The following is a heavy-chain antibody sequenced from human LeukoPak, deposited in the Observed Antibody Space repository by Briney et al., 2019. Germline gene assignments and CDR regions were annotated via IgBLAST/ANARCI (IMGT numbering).Heavy chain of an antibody. J-gene: IGHJ5*02. D-gene: IGHD3-9*01. Sequence: GGSLRLSCAASGFTFSSYSMNWVRQAPGKGLEWVSSISSSSSYIYYADSVKGRFTISRDNAKNSLYLQMNSLRAEDTAVYYCARDGAYDILTGYYMKYNWFDPWGRGTLVTVSS. CDR2: ISSSSSYI. V-gene: IGHV3-21*01. CDR1: GFTFSSYS. CDR3: ARDGAYDILTGYYMKYNWFDP.